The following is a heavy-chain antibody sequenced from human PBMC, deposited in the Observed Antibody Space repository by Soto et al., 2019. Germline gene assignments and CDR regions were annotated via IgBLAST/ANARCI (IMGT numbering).Heavy chain of an antibody. CDR1: GFTFSSYA. V-gene: IGHV3-23*01. CDR3: AKDPEWELLHEWYFDL. D-gene: IGHD1-26*01. Sequence: EVQLLESGGGLVQPGGSLRLSCAASGFTFSSYAMSWVRQAPGKGLEWVSAISGSGGSTYYADSVKGRFTISRDNSKNTLYLQMNSLRAEDTAVYYCAKDPEWELLHEWYFDLWGRGTLVTVSS. CDR2: ISGSGGST. J-gene: IGHJ2*01.